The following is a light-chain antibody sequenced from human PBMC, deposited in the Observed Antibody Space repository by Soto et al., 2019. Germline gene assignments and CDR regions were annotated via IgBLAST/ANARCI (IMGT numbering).Light chain of an antibody. V-gene: IGKV1-39*01. CDR2: GAS. Sequence: DIQMTQSPSSLSASVGDRVTITCRASQSILSHLNWYQQKPGKVPRLLIFGASSLQSGVPSRFSGSGSGTDFTLTISGLQREDFATYYCQQTYSTPLTFGGGTKVEIK. J-gene: IGKJ4*01. CDR3: QQTYSTPLT. CDR1: QSILSH.